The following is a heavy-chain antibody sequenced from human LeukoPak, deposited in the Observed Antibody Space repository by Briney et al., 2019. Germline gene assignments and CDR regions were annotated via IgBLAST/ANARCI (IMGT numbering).Heavy chain of an antibody. D-gene: IGHD3-22*01. CDR2: ISSSSSYI. Sequence: PGGSLRLSCAASGFTFSSYSMNWVRQAPGKGLEWVSSISSSSSYIYYADSVKGRFTISRDNAKNSLYLQMNSLRAEDTAVYYCARAQPSYYYDSSEDYWGQGTPVTGSS. CDR3: ARAQPSYYYDSSEDY. CDR1: GFTFSSYS. V-gene: IGHV3-21*01. J-gene: IGHJ4*02.